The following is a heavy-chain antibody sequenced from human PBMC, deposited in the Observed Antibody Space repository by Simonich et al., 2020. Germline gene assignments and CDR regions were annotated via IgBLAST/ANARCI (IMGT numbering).Heavy chain of an antibody. J-gene: IGHJ4*02. CDR2: ISSSSSDI. Sequence: EVQLVESGGGLVKPGGSLRLSCAASGFTFSSYSMNWVRQVPGKGLEWVSSISSSSSDIYYADSVTVRFTISRDNAKNSLYLQLNSLRAEDTAVYYCARDVDTAMVFDYWGQGTLVTVSS. D-gene: IGHD5-18*01. V-gene: IGHV3-21*01. CDR3: ARDVDTAMVFDY. CDR1: GFTFSSYS.